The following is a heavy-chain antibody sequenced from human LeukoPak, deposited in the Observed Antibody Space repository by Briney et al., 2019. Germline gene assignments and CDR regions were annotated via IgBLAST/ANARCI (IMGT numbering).Heavy chain of an antibody. J-gene: IGHJ3*02. D-gene: IGHD2-8*01. Sequence: ASVKVSCKASGYTFTGCYMHWVRQAPGQGLEWMGWINPNSGGTNYAQKFQGRVTMTRDTSISTAYMELSRLRSDDTAVYYCAREKVVLMVYASEDAFDIWGQGTMVTVSS. V-gene: IGHV1-2*02. CDR1: GYTFTGCY. CDR2: INPNSGGT. CDR3: AREKVVLMVYASEDAFDI.